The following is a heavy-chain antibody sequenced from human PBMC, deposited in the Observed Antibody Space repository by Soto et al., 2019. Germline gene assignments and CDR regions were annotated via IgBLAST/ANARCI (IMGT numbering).Heavy chain of an antibody. Sequence: SETLSLTCTGSGDSIKNYFWSWVRQPPGKGLEWIGHFYHSGTTNYSPALKSRVTISIDQSKNQFSLRLNSVTAADTAVYFCARDPGYCTNGVCPIFDFWGQGIPVTVSS. CDR2: FYHSGTT. J-gene: IGHJ4*02. D-gene: IGHD2-8*01. CDR1: GDSIKNYF. V-gene: IGHV4-59*01. CDR3: ARDPGYCTNGVCPIFDF.